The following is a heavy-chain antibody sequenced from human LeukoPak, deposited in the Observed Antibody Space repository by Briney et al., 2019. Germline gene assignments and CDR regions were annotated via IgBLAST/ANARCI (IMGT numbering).Heavy chain of an antibody. CDR2: ISYDGSNK. CDR3: AKDIAISGGDYYYYYGMDV. D-gene: IGHD2-2*02. CDR1: GYTFTSYY. J-gene: IGHJ6*02. Sequence: SCKASGYTFTSYYMRWVRQAPGKGLEWVAVISYDGSNKYYADSVKGRFTISRDNSKNTLYLQMNSLRAEDTAVYYCAKDIAISGGDYYYYYGMDVWGQGTTVTVSS. V-gene: IGHV3-30*18.